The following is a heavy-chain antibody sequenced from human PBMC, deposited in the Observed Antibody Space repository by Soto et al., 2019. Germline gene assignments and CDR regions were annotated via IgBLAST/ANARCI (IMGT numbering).Heavy chain of an antibody. CDR2: ISGSGGST. V-gene: IGHV3-23*01. D-gene: IGHD3-22*01. CDR1: GFTFSSYA. CDR3: ANSYDSSGYPGY. J-gene: IGHJ4*02. Sequence: LRLSCAASGFTFSSYAMSWVRQAPGKGLEWVSAISGSGGSTYYADSVKGRFTISRDNSKNTLYLQMNSLRAEDTAVYYCANSYDSSGYPGYWGQGTLVTVSS.